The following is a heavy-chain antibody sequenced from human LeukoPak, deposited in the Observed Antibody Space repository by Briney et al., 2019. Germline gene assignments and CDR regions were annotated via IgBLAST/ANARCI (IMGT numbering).Heavy chain of an antibody. Sequence: KPSETLSLTCAVYGGSFSGYYWSWIRQPPGKGLEWIGEINHSGSTNYNPSLKSRVTISVDTSKNQFSLKLSSVTAADTAVYYCAKVGYVNADYWGQGTLVTVSS. CDR1: GGSFSGYY. V-gene: IGHV4-34*01. J-gene: IGHJ4*02. CDR2: INHSGST. CDR3: AKVGYVNADY. D-gene: IGHD2-15*01.